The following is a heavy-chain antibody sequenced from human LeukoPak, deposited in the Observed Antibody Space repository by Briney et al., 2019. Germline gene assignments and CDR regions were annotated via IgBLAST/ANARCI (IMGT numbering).Heavy chain of an antibody. CDR1: AGSINPYY. Sequence: SETLSLTCTVSAGSINPYYWSWIRQSAATGLEWIGRIYASGTTKYNPSLQSRVTMSVDLSKNQFSLNLASVTAADTAVYYCARDQGYTYGQTHYFDFWGQGLLVTVSS. J-gene: IGHJ4*02. CDR2: IYASGTT. CDR3: ARDQGYTYGQTHYFDF. D-gene: IGHD5-18*01. V-gene: IGHV4-4*07.